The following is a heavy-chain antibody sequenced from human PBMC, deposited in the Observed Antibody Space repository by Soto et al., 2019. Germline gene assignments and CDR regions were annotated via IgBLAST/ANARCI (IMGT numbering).Heavy chain of an antibody. Sequence: SVKVSCKASGATFSGYAINWVRQAPGQGLEWLGRIVPIFETLNYAERFQGRVAITADESTTTVYMELTNLTHEDTAVYYCVVMGNVAVSNPRSFDYWGQGTQVTVPS. J-gene: IGHJ4*02. CDR1: GATFSGYA. V-gene: IGHV1-69*13. CDR3: VVMGNVAVSNPRSFDY. D-gene: IGHD6-19*01. CDR2: IVPIFETL.